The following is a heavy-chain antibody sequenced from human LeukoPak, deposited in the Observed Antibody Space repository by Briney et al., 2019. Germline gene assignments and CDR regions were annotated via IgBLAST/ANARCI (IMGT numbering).Heavy chain of an antibody. CDR2: IYTSGST. CDR1: GGSISSGSYY. D-gene: IGHD3-22*01. CDR3: AREAGYYYDSSGYYYYYYYMDV. J-gene: IGHJ6*03. Sequence: PSETLSLTCTVSGGSISSGSYYWSWIRQPAGKGLEWIVRIYTSGSTNYNPSLKSRVTISVDTSKNQFSLKLSSVTAADTAVYYCAREAGYYYDSSGYYYYYYYMDVWGKGTTVTVSS. V-gene: IGHV4-61*02.